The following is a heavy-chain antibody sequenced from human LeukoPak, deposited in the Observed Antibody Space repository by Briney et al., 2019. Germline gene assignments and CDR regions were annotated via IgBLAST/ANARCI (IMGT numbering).Heavy chain of an antibody. CDR3: AKGNSSGYYSPIDY. V-gene: IGHV3-33*06. J-gene: IGHJ4*02. CDR1: GFTFSSYG. D-gene: IGHD3-22*01. CDR2: IWYDGSNK. Sequence: GRSLRLSCAASGFTFSSYGMHWVRQAPGKGLECVAVIWYDGSNKYYADSVKGRFTISRDNSKNTLYLQMNSLRAEDTAIYYCAKGNSSGYYSPIDYWGQGTLVTVSS.